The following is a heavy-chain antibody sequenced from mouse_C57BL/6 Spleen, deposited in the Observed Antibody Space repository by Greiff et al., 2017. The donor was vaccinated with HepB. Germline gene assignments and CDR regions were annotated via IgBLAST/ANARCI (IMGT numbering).Heavy chain of an antibody. V-gene: IGHV8-12*01. CDR3: ARRARGDLLWSRGDAMDY. CDR1: GFSLSTSGMG. D-gene: IGHD2-1*01. Sequence: QVTLKVSGPGILQSSQTLSLTCSFSGFSLSTSGMGVSWIRQPSGKGLEWLAHIYWDDDKRYNPSLKSRLTISKDTSRNQVFLMITSVDTADTATYYCARRARGDLLWSRGDAMDYWGQGTSVTVSS. J-gene: IGHJ4*01. CDR2: IYWDDDK.